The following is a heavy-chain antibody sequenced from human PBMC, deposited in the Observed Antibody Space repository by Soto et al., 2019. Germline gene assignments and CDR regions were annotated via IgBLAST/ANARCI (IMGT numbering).Heavy chain of an antibody. D-gene: IGHD5-18*01. Sequence: AAVKVSCKASGYRFTTHYIHWVRQAPGQGLEWMGRMNVGTGGTTYAHKFQGSVTMTRDTSIRTAYLEVSSVKSDDTAMYYCARDGNFALRGYSFGFDFWGQGTLVTVS. CDR3: ARDGNFALRGYSFGFDF. CDR2: MNVGTGGT. CDR1: GYRFTTHY. J-gene: IGHJ4*02. V-gene: IGHV1-2*06.